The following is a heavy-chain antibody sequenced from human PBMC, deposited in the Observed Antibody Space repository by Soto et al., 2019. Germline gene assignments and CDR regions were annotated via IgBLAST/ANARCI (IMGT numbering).Heavy chain of an antibody. CDR1: GGSISSGGYY. J-gene: IGHJ5*02. Sequence: SETLSLTCTVSGGSISSGGYYWSWIRQHPGKGLEWIGYIYYSGSTYYNPSLKSRVTISVDTSKNQFSLKLSSVTAADTAVYYWARATPKYCISTSCYLSHPCFDPWGQGTLVTVSS. CDR2: IYYSGST. V-gene: IGHV4-31*03. CDR3: ARATPKYCISTSCYLSHPCFDP. D-gene: IGHD2-2*01.